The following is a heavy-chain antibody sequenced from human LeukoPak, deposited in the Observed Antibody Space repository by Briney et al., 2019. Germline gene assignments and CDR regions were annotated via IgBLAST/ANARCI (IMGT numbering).Heavy chain of an antibody. CDR1: GFTFSSYA. CDR2: ISGSGGST. V-gene: IGHV3-23*01. J-gene: IGHJ4*02. Sequence: GGSLRLSCAASGFTFSSYAMSWVRQAPGKGLEWVSAISGSGGSTYYADSVKGRFTISRDNSKNTLHLQMNSLRAEDTAVYYCGRARGGWYYFDYGGQEPLVPVS. CDR3: GRARGGWYYFDY. D-gene: IGHD6-19*01.